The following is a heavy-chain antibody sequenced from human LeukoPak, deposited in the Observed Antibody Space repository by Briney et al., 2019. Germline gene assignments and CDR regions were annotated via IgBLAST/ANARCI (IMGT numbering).Heavy chain of an antibody. D-gene: IGHD3-10*01. CDR2: MNPNSGNT. CDR1: VYTFTSYD. J-gene: IGHJ4*02. CDR3: ASWHYGSGSYYFDY. V-gene: IGHV1-8*01. Sequence: ASVKVSCKSSVYTFTSYDINWVRQATGQGLEWMGWMNPNSGNTGYAQKFQGRVTMTRNTSISTAYMELSSLRSEDTAVYYCASWHYGSGSYYFDYWGQGTLVTVSS.